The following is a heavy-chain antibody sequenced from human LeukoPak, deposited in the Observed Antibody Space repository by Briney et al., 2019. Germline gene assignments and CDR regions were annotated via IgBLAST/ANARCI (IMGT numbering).Heavy chain of an antibody. CDR3: ARPGYCSGGSCRRGFDP. Sequence: PSETLSLTCSVSGGSTSGYYWSWIRQPPGKGLEWIGYIYYSGNTNYNPSLKSRVTISVDTSKNQFSLDLYFVTAADTAVYYCARPGYCSGGSCRRGFDPWGQGTLVTVSS. CDR2: IYYSGNT. D-gene: IGHD2-15*01. CDR1: GGSTSGYY. J-gene: IGHJ5*02. V-gene: IGHV4-59*01.